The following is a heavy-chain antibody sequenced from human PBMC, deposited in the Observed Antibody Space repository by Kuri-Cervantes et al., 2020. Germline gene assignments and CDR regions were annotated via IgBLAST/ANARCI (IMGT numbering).Heavy chain of an antibody. CDR1: GFTFSSYD. D-gene: IGHD6-13*01. Sequence: GESLKISCAASGFTFSSYDMHWVRQATGKGLEWVSAIGTAGDTYYPGSVKGRFTISRENAKNSLYLQMNSLRAGDTAVYYCASGGLYSRWDRTAYWFDPWGQGTLVTVSS. J-gene: IGHJ5*02. CDR2: IGTAGDT. V-gene: IGHV3-13*01. CDR3: ASGGLYSRWDRTAYWFDP.